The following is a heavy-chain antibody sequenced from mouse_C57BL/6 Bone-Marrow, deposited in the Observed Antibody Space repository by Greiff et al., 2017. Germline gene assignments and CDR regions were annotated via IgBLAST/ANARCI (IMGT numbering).Heavy chain of an antibody. CDR1: GYTFTDYN. CDR3: ANVLLWLQRYYYSMDY. J-gene: IGHJ4*01. D-gene: IGHD2-2*01. CDR2: INPNNGGT. Sequence: VQLKQSGPELVKPGASVKMSCKASGYTFTDYNMHWVKQSHGKSLEWIGYINPNNGGTSYNQKFKGKATLTVNKSSSTAYMELRSLTSEDSAVYYCANVLLWLQRYYYSMDYWGQGTSVTVSS. V-gene: IGHV1-22*01.